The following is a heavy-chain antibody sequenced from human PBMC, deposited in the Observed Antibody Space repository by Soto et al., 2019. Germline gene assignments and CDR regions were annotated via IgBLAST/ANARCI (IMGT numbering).Heavy chain of an antibody. V-gene: IGHV3-23*01. J-gene: IGHJ3*02. Sequence: PGGSLRLSCAASGFTFSSDAMSWVRQAPGKGLEWVSAISGSGGSTYYADSVKGRFTISRDNSKNTLYLQMNSLRAEDTAVYYCASRGDIVLKGAFDIWGQGTMVTVSS. CDR2: ISGSGGST. D-gene: IGHD2-8*01. CDR1: GFTFSSDA. CDR3: ASRGDIVLKGAFDI.